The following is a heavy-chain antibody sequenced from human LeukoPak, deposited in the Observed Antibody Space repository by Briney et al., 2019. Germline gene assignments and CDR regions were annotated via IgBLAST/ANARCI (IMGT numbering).Heavy chain of an antibody. CDR1: GFTFSVYY. D-gene: IGHD3-16*01. J-gene: IGHJ5*02. CDR3: ARDGGGNWFDP. V-gene: IGHV3-11*01. CDR2: ISTSGSAI. Sequence: GGSLRLSCAASGFTFSVYYMSWIRQAPGKGLEWVSYISTSGSAIYYADSVKGRFTISRDNAKNSLFLQMNNLRAEDTAVYYCARDGGGNWFDPWGQGTLVTVSS.